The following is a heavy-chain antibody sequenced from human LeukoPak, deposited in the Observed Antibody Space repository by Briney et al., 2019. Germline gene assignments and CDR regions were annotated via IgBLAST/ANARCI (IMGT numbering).Heavy chain of an antibody. J-gene: IGHJ5*02. CDR3: AREISSWYRTEGRFDP. D-gene: IGHD6-13*01. V-gene: IGHV3-7*01. CDR2: IKQDGSEK. Sequence: GGSLRLSCAASGFTFGSYWMTWVRQAPGKGLEWVANIKQDGSEKYYVDSVKGRFTISRDNAKSSLYLQMNSLRAEDMAVFYCAREISSWYRTEGRFDPWGQGTLVTVSS. CDR1: GFTFGSYW.